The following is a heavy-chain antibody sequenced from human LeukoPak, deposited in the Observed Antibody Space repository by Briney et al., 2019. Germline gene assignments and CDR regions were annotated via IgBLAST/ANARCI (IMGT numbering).Heavy chain of an antibody. CDR3: ASSPSVLGADYYYYYYMDV. Sequence: GASVKVSCKASGGTFSSYVISWVRQAPGQGLEWMGGIIPIFGTANYAQKFQGRVTITTDESTSTAYMELSSLRSEDTAVYYCASSPSVLGADYYYYYYMDVWGKGTTVTVSS. CDR2: IIPIFGTA. V-gene: IGHV1-69*05. D-gene: IGHD1-26*01. CDR1: GGTFSSYV. J-gene: IGHJ6*03.